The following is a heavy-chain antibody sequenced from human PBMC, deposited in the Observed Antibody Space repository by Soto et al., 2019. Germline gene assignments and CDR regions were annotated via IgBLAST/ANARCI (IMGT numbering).Heavy chain of an antibody. D-gene: IGHD3-22*01. CDR3: AKDEYYYSRSGYYIFDS. Sequence: GGSLRLSCAASGFTFSSYAMSWVRQAPGKGLEWVSVISGSGGSTYYAGSVKGRFTISRDNSKKTLYLQMNSLRPEDTALYYCAKDEYYYSRSGYYIFDSWGQGTLVTVSS. CDR1: GFTFSSYA. J-gene: IGHJ4*02. CDR2: ISGSGGST. V-gene: IGHV3-23*01.